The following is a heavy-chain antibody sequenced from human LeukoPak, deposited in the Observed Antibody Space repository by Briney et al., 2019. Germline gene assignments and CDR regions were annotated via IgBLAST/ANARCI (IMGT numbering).Heavy chain of an antibody. CDR1: GGSSSGYY. CDR3: ARAVYYYVNFDY. D-gene: IGHD3-10*02. Sequence: SETLSLTCAVYGGSSSGYYWSWIRQPPGKGLEWIGYIYYSGSTNYNPSLKSRVTISVDTSKNQFSLKLSSVTAADTAVYYCARAVYYYVNFDYWGQGTLVTVSS. V-gene: IGHV4-59*01. CDR2: IYYSGST. J-gene: IGHJ4*02.